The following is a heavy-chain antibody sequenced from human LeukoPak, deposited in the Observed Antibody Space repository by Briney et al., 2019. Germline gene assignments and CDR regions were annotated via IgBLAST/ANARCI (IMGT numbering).Heavy chain of an antibody. Sequence: SETLSLTCTVSGGSISSYYWSWIRQSSGKGLEWIGYIYYKGSTNYNPSLKSRVTISVDASKNQFSLKLSSVTAADTAVYYCARGYGSGSYFDHWGQGTLVTVSS. J-gene: IGHJ4*02. CDR1: GGSISSYY. CDR2: IYYKGST. CDR3: ARGYGSGSYFDH. D-gene: IGHD3-10*01. V-gene: IGHV4-59*01.